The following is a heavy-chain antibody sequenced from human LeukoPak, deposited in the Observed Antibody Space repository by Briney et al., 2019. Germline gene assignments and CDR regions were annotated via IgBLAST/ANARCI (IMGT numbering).Heavy chain of an antibody. CDR2: IYYTGKN. CDR1: GGSINSHY. J-gene: IGHJ4*02. V-gene: IGHV4-59*08. D-gene: IGHD5-12*01. CDR3: VRRDSGWNYFDY. Sequence: SETLSLTCAVSGGSINSHYWGWIRQPPGKRLQGIGDIYYTGKNNYNPSLKSRVTISLDTSKDHLSLNLTSVLAADTAIYYCVRRDSGWNYFDYWGQGILVTVSS.